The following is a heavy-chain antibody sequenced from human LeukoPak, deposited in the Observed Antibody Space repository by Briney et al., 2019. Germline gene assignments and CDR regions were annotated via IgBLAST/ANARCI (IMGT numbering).Heavy chain of an antibody. J-gene: IGHJ4*02. CDR3: ATELGYATGGYAFDN. D-gene: IGHD5-12*01. CDR1: GYTHRRYE. V-gene: IGHV3-23*01. Sequence: PGGSLRLSCEASGYTHRRYEMNGVRQAPGKGLEWVSGIGAGGTFTYYADSVKGRFTISRDNSRNTLYLQISSLRADGTAVYFGATELGYATGGYAFDNWGQGTLVTVSS. CDR2: IGAGGTFT.